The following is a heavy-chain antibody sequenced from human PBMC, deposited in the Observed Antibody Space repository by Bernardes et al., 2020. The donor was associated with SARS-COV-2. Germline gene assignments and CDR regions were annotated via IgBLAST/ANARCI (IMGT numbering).Heavy chain of an antibody. Sequence: SEPLSLTCIVSGGSISPYYWSWIRQPPEKGLEWIGFIYFSGSTNYKTSLKSRVTMSVDTSKNQFSLQLSSVTAADTAVYYCARVARGGTYARNDFDFWGQGILVTVSS. CDR1: GGSISPYY. CDR2: IYFSGST. J-gene: IGHJ4*02. V-gene: IGHV4-59*01. CDR3: ARVARGGTYARNDFDF. D-gene: IGHD1-26*01.